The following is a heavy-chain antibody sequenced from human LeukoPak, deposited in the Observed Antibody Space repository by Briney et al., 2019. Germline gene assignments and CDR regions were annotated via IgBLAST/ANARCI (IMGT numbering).Heavy chain of an antibody. J-gene: IGHJ3*01. Sequence: GGSLTLSCAASGFTFSNAWMSWVRQAPGKGLEWVGRIKSKTDGGTTDYAAPVKARFTISRDDSKNTLYLQMNSLKTEDTAVYYCVVVVEPPDSDGFDVWGQGTMITVSS. CDR1: GFTFSNAW. D-gene: IGHD1-14*01. V-gene: IGHV3-15*01. CDR2: IKSKTDGGTT. CDR3: VVVVEPPDSDGFDV.